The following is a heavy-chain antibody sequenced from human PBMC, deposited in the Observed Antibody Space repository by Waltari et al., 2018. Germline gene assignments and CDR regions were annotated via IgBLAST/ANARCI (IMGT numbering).Heavy chain of an antibody. J-gene: IGHJ5*02. CDR1: GGSISIISYY. CDR2: IYYSGST. V-gene: IGHV4-39*01. Sequence: QLQLQESGPGLVKPSETLSLTCTVSGGSISIISYYWGWIRQSPGKGLEWIGSIYYSGSTYYNPTLKSRVTISGDTSKNQFSLKLSSVTAADTAVYYCARHWKKSGYRFDPWGQGTLVTVSS. CDR3: ARHWKKSGYRFDP. D-gene: IGHD5-12*01.